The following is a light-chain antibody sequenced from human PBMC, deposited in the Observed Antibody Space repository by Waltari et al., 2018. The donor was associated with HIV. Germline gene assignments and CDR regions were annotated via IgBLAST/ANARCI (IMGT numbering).Light chain of an antibody. J-gene: IGLJ3*02. Sequence: QSVLTQPPSVSGAPGQRVTISCTGSSSNIGAGYDVHWYQQLPGTAPHLLIYGNSNRPSGVPDRFSGAKSGTSASLAITGLQAEDEADYYCQSYDSSLSGSGVFGGGTKLTVL. CDR3: QSYDSSLSGSGV. CDR2: GNS. CDR1: SSNIGAGYD. V-gene: IGLV1-40*01.